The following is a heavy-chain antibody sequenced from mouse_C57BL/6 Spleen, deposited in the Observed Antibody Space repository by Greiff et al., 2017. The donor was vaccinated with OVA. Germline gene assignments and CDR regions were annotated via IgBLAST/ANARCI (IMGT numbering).Heavy chain of an antibody. CDR1: GYTFTSYW. CDR3: ARTGYDGYWAWFAY. CDR2: IHPNSGST. V-gene: IGHV1-64*01. J-gene: IGHJ3*01. Sequence: VQLQQPGAELVKPGASVKLSCKASGYTFTSYWMHWVKQRPGQGLEWIGMIHPNSGSTNYNEKFKSKATLTVDKSSSTAYMQLSSLTSEDSAVYYCARTGYDGYWAWFAYWGQVTLVTVSA. D-gene: IGHD2-3*01.